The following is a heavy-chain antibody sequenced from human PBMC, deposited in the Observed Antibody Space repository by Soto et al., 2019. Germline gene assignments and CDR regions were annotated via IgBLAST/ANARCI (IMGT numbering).Heavy chain of an antibody. V-gene: IGHV1-69*13. D-gene: IGHD2-2*02. Sequence: PSVKVSCKASGGTFSSYAISWVRQAPGQGLEWMGGIIPIFGTANYAQKFQGRVTITADESTSTAYMELSSLRSEDTAVYYCAKEDIVVVPAAITYYYYGMDVWGQGTTVTSP. J-gene: IGHJ6*02. CDR3: AKEDIVVVPAAITYYYYGMDV. CDR1: GGTFSSYA. CDR2: IIPIFGTA.